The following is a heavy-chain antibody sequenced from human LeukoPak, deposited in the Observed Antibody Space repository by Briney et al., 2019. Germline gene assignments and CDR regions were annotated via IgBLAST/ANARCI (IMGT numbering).Heavy chain of an antibody. CDR3: ARDQAAADPALYYYYYYYMDV. Sequence: GGSLGLSCAASGFTFSSYSMNWVRQAPGKGLEWVSYISSSSTIYYADSVKGRFTISRDNAKNSLYLQMSSLRAEDTAVYYCARDQAAADPALYYYYYYYMDVWGKGTTVTVSS. D-gene: IGHD6-13*01. CDR1: GFTFSSYS. J-gene: IGHJ6*03. V-gene: IGHV3-48*01. CDR2: ISSSSTI.